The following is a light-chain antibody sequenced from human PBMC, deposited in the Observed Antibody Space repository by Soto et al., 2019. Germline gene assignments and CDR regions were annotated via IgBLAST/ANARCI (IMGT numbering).Light chain of an antibody. Sequence: DIGLTQSPGTLSFCPVAGAPLDCRASQSVNSNSLAWYQQKPGQAPRVFIYGASTRATGIPDRFSGSGSGTDFTLTISRLEPEDFAVYYCQQQGRSWITFGQGTRLEI. J-gene: IGKJ5*01. CDR1: QSVNSNS. CDR2: GAS. CDR3: QQQGRSWIT. V-gene: IGKV3-20*01.